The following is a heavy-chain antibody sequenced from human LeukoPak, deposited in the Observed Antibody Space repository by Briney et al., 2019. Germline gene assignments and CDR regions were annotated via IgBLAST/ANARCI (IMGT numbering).Heavy chain of an antibody. CDR2: IKQDGSEK. CDR1: GFTFSSYW. Sequence: GGSLRLSCAASGFTFSSYWMSWVRQAPGKGLEWVANIKQDGSEKYYVDSVKGRFTISRDNSKNTLYLQMNSLRAEDTAIYYCAKSDDSSGYYHGIVYWGQGALVTVSS. CDR3: AKSDDSSGYYHGIVY. V-gene: IGHV3-7*03. J-gene: IGHJ4*02. D-gene: IGHD3-22*01.